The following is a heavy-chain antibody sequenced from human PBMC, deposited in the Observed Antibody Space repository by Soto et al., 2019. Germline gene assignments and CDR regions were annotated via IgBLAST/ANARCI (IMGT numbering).Heavy chain of an antibody. Sequence: QVQLVQSGAEVKKPGASVKVSCKASGYTFTSYGISWVRQAPGQGLEWMVWISAYNGNTNYAQKLQGRVTMTTDTSTSTDYMELRSLRSDDTAVYYCARVIVVVPAAIYYYYMDVWGKGTTVTVSS. CDR3: ARVIVVVPAAIYYYYMDV. CDR2: ISAYNGNT. J-gene: IGHJ6*03. V-gene: IGHV1-18*01. D-gene: IGHD2-2*02. CDR1: GYTFTSYG.